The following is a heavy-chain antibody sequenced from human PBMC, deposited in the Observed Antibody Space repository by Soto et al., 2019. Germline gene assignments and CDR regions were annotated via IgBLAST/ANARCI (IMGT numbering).Heavy chain of an antibody. D-gene: IGHD4-17*01. J-gene: IGHJ4*02. CDR3: ARVGGDDFGDSGGFDY. V-gene: IGHV4-59*01. CDR2: IYYSGRT. CDR1: GGSIRDYF. Sequence: SETLSLTCTVSGGSIRDYFWTWIRQPPGKGLEWIGYIYYSGRTNYNPSLKSRVSISVDTSKNHFSLQLRPVTAADTAVYYCARVGGDDFGDSGGFDYWGQGTLVTVSS.